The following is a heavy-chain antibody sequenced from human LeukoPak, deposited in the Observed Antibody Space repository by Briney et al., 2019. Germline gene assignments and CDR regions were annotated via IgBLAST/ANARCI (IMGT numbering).Heavy chain of an antibody. V-gene: IGHV3-53*01. Sequence: GESLKISCAASGFTVSSNYMSWVRQAPGKGLEWVSVIYSGGSTYYADSVKGRFTISRDNSKNTLNLQMNSLRAEDTAVYYCARGTRIFGVVGLLDYWGQGTLVTVSS. CDR2: IYSGGST. D-gene: IGHD3-3*01. CDR3: ARGTRIFGVVGLLDY. CDR1: GFTVSSNY. J-gene: IGHJ4*02.